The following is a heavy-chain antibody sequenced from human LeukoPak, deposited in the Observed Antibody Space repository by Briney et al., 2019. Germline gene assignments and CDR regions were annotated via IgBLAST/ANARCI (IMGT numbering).Heavy chain of an antibody. V-gene: IGHV4-4*07. CDR2: IYVTGTT. J-gene: IGHJ1*01. CDR1: SGSISTNY. CDR3: ATGGPDLAREYFQY. D-gene: IGHD5-12*01. Sequence: PSETLSLTCTVSSGSISTNYWECIRQPAGKGLEWIGRIYVTGTTYYNPSLKSRLTMSADASRNQFFLNLRCMNAADKAVYYCATGGPDLAREYFQYWGQGTLVTVS.